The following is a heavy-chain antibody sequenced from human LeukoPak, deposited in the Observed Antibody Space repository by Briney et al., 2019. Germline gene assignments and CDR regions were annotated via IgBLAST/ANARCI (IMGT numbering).Heavy chain of an antibody. CDR3: AREPPGMVATGEYDY. CDR1: GFTFSSYA. D-gene: IGHD5-12*01. J-gene: IGHJ4*02. CDR2: ISYDGSNK. Sequence: PERSLRLSCAASGFTFSSYAMHWVRQAPGKGLEWVAVISYDGSNKYYAGSVKGRFTISRDNSKNTLYLQMNSLRAEDTAVYYCAREPPGMVATGEYDYWGQGTLVTVSS. V-gene: IGHV3-30*04.